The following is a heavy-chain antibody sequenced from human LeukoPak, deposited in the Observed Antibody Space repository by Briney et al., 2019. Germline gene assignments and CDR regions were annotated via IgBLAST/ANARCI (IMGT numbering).Heavy chain of an antibody. Sequence: ASVKLSCKASGASFSSYAISWVRQAPGQGLEWMGRIIPIFGTPNYAQRFQGRVTITADIVSSTAYMEVNNLTSEDTAVYFCAKQGALRQDYYMDVWGNGTTVTVSS. CDR3: AKQGALRQDYYMDV. CDR1: GASFSSYA. J-gene: IGHJ6*03. CDR2: IIPIFGTP. V-gene: IGHV1-69*06.